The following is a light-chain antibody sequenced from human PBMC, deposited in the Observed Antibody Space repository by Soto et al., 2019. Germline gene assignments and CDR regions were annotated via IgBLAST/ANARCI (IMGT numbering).Light chain of an antibody. CDR3: QQYNNWPRT. J-gene: IGKJ5*01. CDR2: VAS. Sequence: EILFTQSPGTLSLSPGERATLSCRASRSISSRYLAWYQQKPGQAPRLLMYVASSRATGIPDRLSGSGSGTDFTLTISSLQSEDFAVYYCQQYNNWPRTFGQGTRLENK. CDR1: RSISSRY. V-gene: IGKV3-20*01.